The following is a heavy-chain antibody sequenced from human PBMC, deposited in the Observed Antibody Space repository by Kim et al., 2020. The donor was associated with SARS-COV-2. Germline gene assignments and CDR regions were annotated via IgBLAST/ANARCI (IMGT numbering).Heavy chain of an antibody. CDR1: GGTLSGYW. J-gene: IGHJ4*02. D-gene: IGHD3-3*01. Sequence: SETLSLTCAVSGGTLSGYWWTWIRQPPGKGLEWIGEINHSGSTNYNPSLKSRLALSVDTSKNYFSLKLSSVPAADTAVYYCARHYHDFSNGLRFALWGQG. V-gene: IGHV4-34*01. CDR2: INHSGST. CDR3: ARHYHDFSNGLRFAL.